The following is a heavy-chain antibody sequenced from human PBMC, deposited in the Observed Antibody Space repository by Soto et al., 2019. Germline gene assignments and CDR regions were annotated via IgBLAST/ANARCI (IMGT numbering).Heavy chain of an antibody. Sequence: SETLSLTCTVSGGSISSSSYYWGWIRQPPGKGLEWIGSIYYSGSTYYNPSLKSRVTISVDTSKNQFSLKLSSVTAADTAVYYCARHEAAAVTRYFDYWGQGTLVTVSS. J-gene: IGHJ4*02. CDR2: IYYSGST. V-gene: IGHV4-39*01. D-gene: IGHD6-13*01. CDR1: GGSISSSSYY. CDR3: ARHEAAAVTRYFDY.